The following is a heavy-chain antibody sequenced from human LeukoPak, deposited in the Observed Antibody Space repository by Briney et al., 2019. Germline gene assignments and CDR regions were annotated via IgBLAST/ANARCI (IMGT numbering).Heavy chain of an antibody. Sequence: PSETLSLTCTVSGGSISSGDYYWSWIRQPPGKGLEWIGYIYYSGSTYYNPSLKSRVTISVDTSKNQFSLKLSSVTAADTAVYYCAREFQLFLYYYYMDVWGKGTTVTVSS. CDR3: AREFQLFLYYYYMDV. V-gene: IGHV4-30-4*08. D-gene: IGHD2-21*01. CDR1: GGSISSGDYY. CDR2: IYYSGST. J-gene: IGHJ6*03.